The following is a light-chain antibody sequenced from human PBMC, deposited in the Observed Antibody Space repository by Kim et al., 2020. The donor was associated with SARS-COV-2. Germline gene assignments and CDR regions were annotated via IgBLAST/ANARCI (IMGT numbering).Light chain of an antibody. CDR1: QGISNY. J-gene: IGKJ1*01. CDR2: GAF. CDR3: QQFNVYPRT. Sequence: GDRVTITCRATQGISNYLAWYRQNPDKAPKLLIYGAFTLQSGVPSRFSGSGSGTEFTLTISSLQPEDFATYSCQQFNVYPRTFGQGTKVEIK. V-gene: IGKV1-9*01.